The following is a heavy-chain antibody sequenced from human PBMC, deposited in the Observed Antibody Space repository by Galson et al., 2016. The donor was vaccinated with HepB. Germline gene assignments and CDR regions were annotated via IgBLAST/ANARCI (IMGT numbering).Heavy chain of an antibody. CDR2: TFYRSKWHN. Sequence: AISGDSVSSNSAAWNWIRQSPSRGLEWLGRTFYRSKWHNEYAVSVQSRISIKSDTSKNQFSLQLNSVSPEDTAVYYCARDPGWQYRDSGSYLGWFEPWGQGTLVPVSS. J-gene: IGHJ5*02. D-gene: IGHD1-26*01. CDR3: ARDPGWQYRDSGSYLGWFEP. CDR1: GDSVSSNSAA. V-gene: IGHV6-1*01.